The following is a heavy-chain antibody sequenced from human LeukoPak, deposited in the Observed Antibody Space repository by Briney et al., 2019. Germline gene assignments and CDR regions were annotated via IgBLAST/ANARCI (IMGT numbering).Heavy chain of an antibody. CDR2: IFFSGTT. CDR1: GGSISTNSYY. V-gene: IGHV4-39*01. D-gene: IGHD1-14*01. J-gene: IGHJ3*02. Sequence: PSETLSLTCTVSGGSISTNSYYWGWIRQPPGKGLEWIGSIFFSGTTYYNPSLKSRVTISVDTTKNQFSLKLSSMTAADTTVYYCAGRDPRNRDAFDIWGQGTMVTVSS. CDR3: AGRDPRNRDAFDI.